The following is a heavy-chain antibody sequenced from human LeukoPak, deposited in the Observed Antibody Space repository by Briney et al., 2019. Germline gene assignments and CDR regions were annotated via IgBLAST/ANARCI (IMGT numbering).Heavy chain of an antibody. D-gene: IGHD2-15*01. CDR3: GKGSLAVPATPLDF. CDR2: ISSRSTTI. V-gene: IGHV3-11*01. Sequence: GGSLRLSCTASGFDFSNSFMSWIRQAPGKGLEWISYISSRSTTIYYADSVKGRFTISRDNGKNTVYLQMNNLRVDDTAVFYCGKGSLAVPATPLDFWGQGTLVTVSS. CDR1: GFDFSNSF. J-gene: IGHJ4*02.